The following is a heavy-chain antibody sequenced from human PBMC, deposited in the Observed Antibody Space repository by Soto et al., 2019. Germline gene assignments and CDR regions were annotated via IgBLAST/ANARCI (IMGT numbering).Heavy chain of an antibody. Sequence: LSLTCAVSGYPISSSTSWGWIRQPPGKGLEWIGHIYYSGRTYYNPSLKSRVTMSVDTSKNHFSLKLISVTAVDTAVYYCSRKGEEGWFDTWGQGTLVTVSS. CDR2: IYYSGRT. D-gene: IGHD2-21*01. J-gene: IGHJ5*02. CDR3: SRKGEEGWFDT. CDR1: GYPISSSTS. V-gene: IGHV4-28*01.